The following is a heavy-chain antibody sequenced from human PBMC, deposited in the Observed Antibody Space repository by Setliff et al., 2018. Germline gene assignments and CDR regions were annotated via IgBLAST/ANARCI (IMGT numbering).Heavy chain of an antibody. V-gene: IGHV1-69*05. J-gene: IGHJ4*02. CDR2: TIPIFGAT. CDR3: VRDLGQWALGF. CDR1: GGTLSDYG. Sequence: GASVKVSCKASGGTLSDYGISWVRQAPGHGLEWMGGTIPIFGATDYAQKFQGRVTIITDESTSTAFMQLSSLRSDDTAVYYCVRDLGQWALGFWGQGTLVTVPQ. D-gene: IGHD1-26*01.